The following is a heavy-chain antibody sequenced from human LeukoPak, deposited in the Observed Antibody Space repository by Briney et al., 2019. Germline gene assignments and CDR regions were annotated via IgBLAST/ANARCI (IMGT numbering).Heavy chain of an antibody. CDR3: ARHGYYYYMDV. CDR2: IYSSEIT. Sequence: PSETLSLTCAVSGGSISSYSCSWLRQPPGEGLEWIGYIYSSEITNYNPSLKSRLTMSVDTSKNQVSLQLSSVTAADTAVYFCARHGYYYYMDVWGKGTTVTVS. CDR1: GGSISSYS. V-gene: IGHV4-4*09. J-gene: IGHJ6*03.